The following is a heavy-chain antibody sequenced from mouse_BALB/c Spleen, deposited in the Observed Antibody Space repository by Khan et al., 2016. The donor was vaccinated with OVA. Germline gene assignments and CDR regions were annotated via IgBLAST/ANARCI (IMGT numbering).Heavy chain of an antibody. V-gene: IGHV1-77*01. CDR2: ISPGSGDN. J-gene: IGHJ3*01. Sequence: QVQLQQSGAELARPGASVKLSCKASGYTFTDYYINWVKLRTGQGLEWIGEISPGSGDNYYHERFKGKATLTADKSSSTAYMQLSSLTSEASAVYFCARRNYFGYTFAYWGQGTLVTVSA. D-gene: IGHD1-2*01. CDR1: GYTFTDYY. CDR3: ARRNYFGYTFAY.